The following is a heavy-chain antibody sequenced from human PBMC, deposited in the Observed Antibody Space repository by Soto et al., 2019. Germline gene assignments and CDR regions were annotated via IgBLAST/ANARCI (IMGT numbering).Heavy chain of an antibody. V-gene: IGHV5-51*01. J-gene: IGHJ6*01. CDR1: VYSFTSYW. D-gene: IGHD6-13*01. Sequence: GESLKISCNGSVYSFTSYWIGWVRQMPGKGLEWMGIIYPGDSDTRYSPSFQGQVTISADKSISTAYLQWSSLKASDTDMYYCARQYSSSWTGNFYYYYGLEVWGTGTTVNVAS. CDR2: IYPGDSDT. CDR3: ARQYSSSWTGNFYYYYGLEV.